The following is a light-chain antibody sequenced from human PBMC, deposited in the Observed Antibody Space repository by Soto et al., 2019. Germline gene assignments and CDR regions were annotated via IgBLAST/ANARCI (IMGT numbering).Light chain of an antibody. CDR2: EVS. J-gene: IGLJ3*02. V-gene: IGLV2-14*01. CDR1: SSDVGGYNY. CDR3: CSYTSVSTWV. Sequence: QSVLTQPASVSGSPGQSITLSCTGTSSDVGGYNYVSWYQQHPGKAPKLIIYEVSNRPSGVSNRFSGSKSGNTASLTISGLQADDEADYYCCSYTSVSTWVFGGGTKLTVL.